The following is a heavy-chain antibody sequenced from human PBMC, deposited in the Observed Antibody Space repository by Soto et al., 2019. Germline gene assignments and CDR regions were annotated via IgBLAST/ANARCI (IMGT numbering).Heavy chain of an antibody. Sequence: QVQLVESGGGVVQPGRSLRLSCAASGFTFSSYGMHWVRQAPGKGLEWVAVIWYDGSNKYYADSVKGRFTISRDNSKNTLYLQMNSLRAEDTAVYYCARDYLGRGYYYGMDVWGQGTTVTVSS. D-gene: IGHD1-26*01. CDR1: GFTFSSYG. CDR2: IWYDGSNK. V-gene: IGHV3-33*01. CDR3: ARDYLGRGYYYGMDV. J-gene: IGHJ6*02.